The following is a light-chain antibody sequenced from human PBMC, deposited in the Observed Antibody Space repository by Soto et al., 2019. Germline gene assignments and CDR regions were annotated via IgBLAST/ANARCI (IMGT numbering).Light chain of an antibody. CDR3: QQSYTTPGYS. CDR1: QNIIFY. Sequence: IPMTPSPSSLTASVGDRVTITCRSSQNIIFYLNWYQQKPGKAPKLLIYAASNLQSGVPSRFSGSGSGTEFTLTISRLQPEDFATYFCQQSYTTPGYSSGQGTKVDIK. CDR2: AAS. J-gene: IGKJ2*01. V-gene: IGKV1-39*01.